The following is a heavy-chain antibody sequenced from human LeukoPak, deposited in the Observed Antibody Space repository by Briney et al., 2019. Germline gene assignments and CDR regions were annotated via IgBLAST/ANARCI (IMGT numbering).Heavy chain of an antibody. CDR2: IYYSGST. CDR1: GGSISSSSHY. CDR3: ARHGSKYYDIFRAFDY. V-gene: IGHV4-39*01. J-gene: IGHJ4*02. Sequence: PSETLSLTCTVSGGSISSSSHYWGWIRQPPGKGLEWIGSIYYSGSTYYNPSVKSRVTISVDTSKNQFSLNLNSVTAADTALYYCARHGSKYYDIFRAFDYWGQGTLVTVSS. D-gene: IGHD3-9*01.